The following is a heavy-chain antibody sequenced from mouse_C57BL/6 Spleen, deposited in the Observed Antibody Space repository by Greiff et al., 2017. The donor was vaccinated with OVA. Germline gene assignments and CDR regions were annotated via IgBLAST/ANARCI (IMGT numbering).Heavy chain of an antibody. J-gene: IGHJ2*01. CDR2: IYPGSGST. CDR3: ARYPSSSLDY. D-gene: IGHD1-1*01. Sequence: QVQLKESGAELVKPGASVKMSCKASGYTFTSYWITWVKQRPGQGLEWIGDIYPGSGSTNYNEKFKSKATLTVDTSSSTAYMQLSSLTSEDSAVYYCARYPSSSLDYWGQGTTLTVSS. CDR1: GYTFTSYW. V-gene: IGHV1-55*01.